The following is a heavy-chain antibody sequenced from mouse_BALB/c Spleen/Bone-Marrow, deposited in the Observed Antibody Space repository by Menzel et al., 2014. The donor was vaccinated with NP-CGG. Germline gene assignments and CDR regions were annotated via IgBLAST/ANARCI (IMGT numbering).Heavy chain of an antibody. Sequence: VQLHRSGSELLKPGPSFKLSFTSSGFYIKDTYMHWVKQRPEQGLEWIGRIDPANGNTKYDPKLQGKANIKADTSSNTAYLQLSRLTTEETAVYYSDRFKVRSILDYRGKGTPVT. CDR3: DRFKVRSILDY. CDR2: IDPANGNT. J-gene: IGHJ4*01. D-gene: IGHD2-14*01. V-gene: IGHV14-3*02. CDR1: GFYIKDTY.